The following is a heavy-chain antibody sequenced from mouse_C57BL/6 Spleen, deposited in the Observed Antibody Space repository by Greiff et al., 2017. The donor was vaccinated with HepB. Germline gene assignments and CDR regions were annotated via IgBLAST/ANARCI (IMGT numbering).Heavy chain of an antibody. Sequence: QVQLQQSGPELVKPGASVKISCKASGYAFSSSWMNWVKQRPGKGLEWIGRIYPGDGDTNYNGKFKGKATLTADKSSSTAYMQLSSLTSEDSAVYFCARRAHYGNYVGAMDYWGQGTSVTVSS. CDR3: ARRAHYGNYVGAMDY. D-gene: IGHD2-1*01. CDR1: GYAFSSSW. J-gene: IGHJ4*01. CDR2: IYPGDGDT. V-gene: IGHV1-82*01.